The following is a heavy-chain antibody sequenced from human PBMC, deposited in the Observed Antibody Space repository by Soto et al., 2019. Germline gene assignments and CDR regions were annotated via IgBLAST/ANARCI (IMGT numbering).Heavy chain of an antibody. D-gene: IGHD2-15*01. J-gene: IGHJ4*02. CDR2: ISYDGSNK. CDR3: AKDLGRCSGGSCYDFDY. Sequence: VGSLRLSCAASGFTFSSYGMHWVRQAPGKGLEWVAVISYDGSNKYYADSVKGRFTISRDNSKNTLYLQMNSLRAEDTAVYYCAKDLGRCSGGSCYDFDYWGQGTLVTVSS. V-gene: IGHV3-30*18. CDR1: GFTFSSYG.